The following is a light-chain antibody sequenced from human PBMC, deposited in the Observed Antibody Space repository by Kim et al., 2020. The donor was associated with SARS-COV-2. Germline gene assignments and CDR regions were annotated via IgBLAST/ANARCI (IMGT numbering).Light chain of an antibody. V-gene: IGKV1-27*01. Sequence: DFQMTQSPSSLSASVGDRVTITCRASQDINNYLAWYQQKPGEVPKLLIYAASALQSGVPSRFSGSGSGTDFTLAISSLQPEDVGTYYCQKYGSGSRTFGQGTKVDIK. CDR3: QKYGSGSRT. CDR1: QDINNY. J-gene: IGKJ1*01. CDR2: AAS.